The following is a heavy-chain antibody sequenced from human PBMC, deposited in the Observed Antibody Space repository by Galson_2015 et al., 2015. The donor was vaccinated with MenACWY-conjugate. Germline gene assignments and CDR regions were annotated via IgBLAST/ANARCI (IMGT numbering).Heavy chain of an antibody. D-gene: IGHD4-17*01. CDR1: GFTFSSYG. Sequence: SLRLSCAASGFTFSSYGMHWVRQAPGKGLEWVAVISYDGSNKYYADSVKGRFTISRDNSKNTLYLQMNSLRAEGTAVYYCARDLHDYGDYLIDYWGQGTLVTVSS. V-gene: IGHV3-30*03. J-gene: IGHJ4*02. CDR2: ISYDGSNK. CDR3: ARDLHDYGDYLIDY.